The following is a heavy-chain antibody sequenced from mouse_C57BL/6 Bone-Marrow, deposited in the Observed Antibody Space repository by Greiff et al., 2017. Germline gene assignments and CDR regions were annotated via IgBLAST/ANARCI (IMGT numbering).Heavy chain of an antibody. J-gene: IGHJ3*01. D-gene: IGHD1-1*01. Sequence: QVQLQQSGAELARPGASVKLSCKASGYTFTSYGISWVKQRTGQGLEWIVEIYPRSGNTYYNEKFKGKATLTADKSSSTAYMELRSLTSEDSAVYFCARKGDYYYGSSYAYWGQGTLVTVSA. CDR1: GYTFTSYG. CDR2: IYPRSGNT. CDR3: ARKGDYYYGSSYAY. V-gene: IGHV1-81*01.